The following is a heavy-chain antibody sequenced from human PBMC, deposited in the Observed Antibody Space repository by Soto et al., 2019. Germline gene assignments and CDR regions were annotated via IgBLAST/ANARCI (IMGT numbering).Heavy chain of an antibody. CDR3: ARDRYYYDSSGYLKYYGMDV. V-gene: IGHV4-31*03. J-gene: IGHJ6*02. CDR1: GGSISSGGYY. Sequence: PSETLSLTCTVSGGSISSGGYYWSWIRQHPGKGLEWIGYIYYSGSTYYNPSLKSRVTISVDTSKNQFSLKLSSVTAADTAVYYCARDRYYYDSSGYLKYYGMDVWGQGTTVTVSS. CDR2: IYYSGST. D-gene: IGHD3-22*01.